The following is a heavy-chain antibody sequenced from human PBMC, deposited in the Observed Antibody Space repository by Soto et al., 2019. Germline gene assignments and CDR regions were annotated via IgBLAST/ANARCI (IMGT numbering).Heavy chain of an antibody. V-gene: IGHV1-3*01. D-gene: IGHD6-13*01. CDR2: INAGNGNT. CDR1: GYTFTSYA. J-gene: IGHJ4*02. Sequence: QVQLVQSGAEVKKPGASVKVSCKASGYTFTSYAMHWVRQAPGQRLEWMGWINAGNGNTKYSQKFQGRVTITRDTSASTADMELRSLRSEDTAVYSCARWDSSRWCSRDCWGQGTLVTVSS. CDR3: ARWDSSRWCSRDC.